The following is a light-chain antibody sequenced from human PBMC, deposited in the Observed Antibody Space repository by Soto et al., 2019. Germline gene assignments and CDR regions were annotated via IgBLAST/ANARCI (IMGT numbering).Light chain of an antibody. V-gene: IGKV3-20*01. CDR1: QSISSSY. J-gene: IGKJ1*01. CDR2: GAS. CDR3: QQYGSSSWT. Sequence: EFVLTQSPGTLSLSPGKRATLSCRASQSISSSYLAWYQQRPGQAPRLLIYGASSRATGIPDRFSGSGSGTEFTLTISRLEPEDFAVYYCQQYGSSSWTFGQGTKVDIK.